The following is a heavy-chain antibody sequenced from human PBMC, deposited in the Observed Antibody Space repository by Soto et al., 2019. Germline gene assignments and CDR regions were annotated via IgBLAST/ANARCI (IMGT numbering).Heavy chain of an antibody. J-gene: IGHJ6*03. CDR2: ISYNGSNK. CDR1: GFTFSSYG. V-gene: IGHV3-30*03. D-gene: IGHD3-3*01. Sequence: GGSLRLSCAASGFTFSSYGMHWVRQAPGKGLEWVAVISYNGSNKYYADSVKGRFTISRDNSKNTLYLQMNSLRAEDTAVYYCARVWGDFWSGYYGQNYYMDVWGKGTTVTVSS. CDR3: ARVWGDFWSGYYGQNYYMDV.